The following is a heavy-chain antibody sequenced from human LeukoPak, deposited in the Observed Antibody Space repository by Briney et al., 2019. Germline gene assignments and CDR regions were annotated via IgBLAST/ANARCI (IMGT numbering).Heavy chain of an antibody. J-gene: IGHJ4*02. Sequence: PGGSLRLSCAASGFTFSTYWMAWVRQAPGKGLEWVANIKQDGSAKTYVDSVKGRFTISRDNARNSLYLQMNSLRADDTAVYYCVRHYYDGSAYFFDCWGQGTLVTVSS. D-gene: IGHD3-22*01. CDR1: GFTFSTYW. CDR2: IKQDGSAK. CDR3: VRHYYDGSAYFFDC. V-gene: IGHV3-7*01.